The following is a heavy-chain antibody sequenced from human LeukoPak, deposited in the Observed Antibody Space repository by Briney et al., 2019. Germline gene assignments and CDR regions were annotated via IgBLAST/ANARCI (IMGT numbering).Heavy chain of an antibody. CDR2: ISGSGGST. V-gene: IGHV3-23*01. D-gene: IGHD6-19*01. Sequence: GGSLRLSCAASGFTFSSYGMSWVRQAPGKGLEWVSAISGSGGSTYYADSVKGRFTISRDNSKNTLYLQMNSLRAEDTAVYYCAKGSKAVLFMRDYNMDVWGKGTTVTISS. CDR1: GFTFSSYG. J-gene: IGHJ6*03. CDR3: AKGSKAVLFMRDYNMDV.